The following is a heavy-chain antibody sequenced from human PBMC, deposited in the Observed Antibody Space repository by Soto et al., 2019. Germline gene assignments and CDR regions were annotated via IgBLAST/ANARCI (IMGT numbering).Heavy chain of an antibody. CDR2: ISYDGSNK. CDR3: AKGEDSYGNIDY. CDR1: GFTFSSYA. Sequence: QVQLVESGGGVVQPGRSLRLSCVASGFTFSSYAIHWVRQAPGKGLEWVAVISYDGSNKYYADSVKGRFTISRDNSKNTLYLQMNSLRAEDTAVYYCAKGEDSYGNIDYWGQGTQVTVSS. V-gene: IGHV3-30*18. J-gene: IGHJ4*02. D-gene: IGHD5-18*01.